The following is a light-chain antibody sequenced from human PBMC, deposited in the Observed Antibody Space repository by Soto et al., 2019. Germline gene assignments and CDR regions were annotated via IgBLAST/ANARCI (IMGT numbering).Light chain of an antibody. CDR3: SSHAGSEVV. Sequence: SALTQPPSASGSPGQSVTISCTGTNNDIGGYNYVSWYQQHPGKVPKLMIYEVNKRPSGVPDRFSGSKSGNTASLTVSGLQAEDEADYYCSSHAGSEVVFGGGTKLTVL. CDR1: NNDIGGYNY. CDR2: EVN. J-gene: IGLJ2*01. V-gene: IGLV2-8*01.